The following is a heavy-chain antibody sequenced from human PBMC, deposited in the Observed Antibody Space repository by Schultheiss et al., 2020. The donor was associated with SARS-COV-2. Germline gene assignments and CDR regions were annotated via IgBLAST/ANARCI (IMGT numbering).Heavy chain of an antibody. CDR3: TTDRTVTTWVIGSRFDAFDI. Sequence: GGSLRLSCAASGFTFSNAWMSWVRQAPGKGLEWVGRIKSKTDGGTTDYAAPVKGRFTISRDDSKNTLYLQMNSLKTEDTAVYYCTTDRTVTTWVIGSRFDAFDIWGQGTMVTVAS. D-gene: IGHD4-17*01. V-gene: IGHV3-15*01. CDR2: IKSKTDGGTT. CDR1: GFTFSNAW. J-gene: IGHJ3*02.